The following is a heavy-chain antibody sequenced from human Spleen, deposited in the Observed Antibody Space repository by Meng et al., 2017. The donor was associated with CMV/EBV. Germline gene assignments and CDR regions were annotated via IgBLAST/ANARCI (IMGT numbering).Heavy chain of an antibody. CDR3: TRDGGDCSSTSCYTTWVDP. Sequence: FTCYSIHWVRPAPGQGLEWMGWINPNSGGTNYAQKFQGRVTMTRDTSISTAYMELSRLRFDDTAVYYCTRDGGDCSSTSCYTTWVDPWGQGTLVTVSS. CDR1: FTCYS. CDR2: INPNSGGT. D-gene: IGHD2-2*02. J-gene: IGHJ5*02. V-gene: IGHV1-2*02.